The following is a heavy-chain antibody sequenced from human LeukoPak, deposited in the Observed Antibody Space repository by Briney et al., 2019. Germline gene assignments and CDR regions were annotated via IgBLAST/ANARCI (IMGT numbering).Heavy chain of an antibody. CDR2: IYSGGST. Sequence: PGGSLGLSCAASGFTVSSNYMSWVRQAPGKGLEWVSVIYSGGSTSYADSVKGRFTISRDNSKNTLYLQMNSLRAEDTAVYYCARSAAVDYWGQGTLVTVSS. CDR3: ARSAAVDY. V-gene: IGHV3-66*01. J-gene: IGHJ4*02. CDR1: GFTVSSNY.